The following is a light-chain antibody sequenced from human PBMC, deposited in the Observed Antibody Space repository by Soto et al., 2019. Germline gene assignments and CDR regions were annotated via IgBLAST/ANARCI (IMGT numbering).Light chain of an antibody. CDR2: EVT. J-gene: IGLJ1*01. V-gene: IGLV2-14*01. Sequence: QSALTQPASVSGSPGQSIAISCSGTNSDIADYNSVSWYQQHPGKAPKLMISEVTYRPSGVSNRFSGSKSGNTASLTISGPQTEDEADYYCSSYSSTSTLVFGTGTKVTVL. CDR3: SSYSSTSTLV. CDR1: NSDIADYNS.